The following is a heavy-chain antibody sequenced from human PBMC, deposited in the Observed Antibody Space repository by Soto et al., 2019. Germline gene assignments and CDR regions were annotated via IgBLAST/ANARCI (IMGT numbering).Heavy chain of an antibody. Sequence: PSETLSLTSTASGGSISSAGHYWSGIRQHPGKGLEWIGFIYYSGTTYYNPSLKSRITMSVDTSRNQCSLKLSSVTAADTAVYYCVRASATYCGGDCPYNWFDPWGQGTLVTVSS. D-gene: IGHD2-21*02. CDR3: VRASATYCGGDCPYNWFDP. CDR2: IYYSGTT. CDR1: GGSISSAGHY. V-gene: IGHV4-31*03. J-gene: IGHJ5*02.